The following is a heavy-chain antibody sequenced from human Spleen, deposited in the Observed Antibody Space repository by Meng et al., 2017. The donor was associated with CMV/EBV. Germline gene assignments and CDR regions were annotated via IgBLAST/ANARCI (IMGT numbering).Heavy chain of an antibody. CDR3: ARKDYYDISGHAFDI. CDR2: INHRGST. D-gene: IGHD3-22*01. CDR1: GGSFSGYY. J-gene: IGHJ3*02. Sequence: SETLSLTCAVYGGSFSGYYWSWIRQSPGKGLEWIGEINHRGSTRYNPSLKGRLTISVDTSKNHFSLNLTSVTAADTAVYYCARKDYYDISGHAFDIWGQGTMVTVSS. V-gene: IGHV4-34*01.